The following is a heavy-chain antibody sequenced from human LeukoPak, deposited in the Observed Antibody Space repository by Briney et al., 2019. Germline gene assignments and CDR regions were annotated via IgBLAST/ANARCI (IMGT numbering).Heavy chain of an antibody. J-gene: IGHJ6*02. Sequence: SETLPLTCTVSGGSISNYYWSWIRQPPGKGLEWIGYIYYSGRTKYNPSLRSRVTISVDTSKNQFFLSLTSVTAADTAVYYCARVVGAAAWDYYYGMDVWGQGTTATVSS. V-gene: IGHV4-59*01. CDR1: GGSISNYY. D-gene: IGHD2-15*01. CDR3: ARVVGAAAWDYYYGMDV. CDR2: IYYSGRT.